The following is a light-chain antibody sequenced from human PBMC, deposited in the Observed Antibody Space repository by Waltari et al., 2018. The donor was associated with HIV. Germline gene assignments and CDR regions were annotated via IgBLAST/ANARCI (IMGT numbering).Light chain of an antibody. V-gene: IGLV1-44*01. CDR1: ISNIGSNT. Sequence: QSVLTQPPSASGTHGQRVTISCSGSISNIGSNTVNWYQQLPGTAPKLLIYTTNQRPSGVPDRFSGSKSGASASLAISGLQSDDEADYYCATWDDSLNGPVFGGGTKLTVL. J-gene: IGLJ3*02. CDR3: ATWDDSLNGPV. CDR2: TTN.